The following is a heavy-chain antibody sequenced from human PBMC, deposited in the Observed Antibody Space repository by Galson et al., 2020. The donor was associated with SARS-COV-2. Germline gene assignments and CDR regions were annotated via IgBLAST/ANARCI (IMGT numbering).Heavy chain of an antibody. CDR2: FDTEDGDT. J-gene: IGHJ4*02. Sequence: ASAKVSRKVPGYTLTELSMHWVRQAPGKGLEWMGGFDTEDGDTIYAQKFQGRVTMTEDTSTDTAYMELSRLRSEDTAVYYCATDYALTTGSVFDYWGQGTLVTVSS. D-gene: IGHD1-1*01. CDR3: ATDYALTTGSVFDY. CDR1: GYTLTELS. V-gene: IGHV1-24*01.